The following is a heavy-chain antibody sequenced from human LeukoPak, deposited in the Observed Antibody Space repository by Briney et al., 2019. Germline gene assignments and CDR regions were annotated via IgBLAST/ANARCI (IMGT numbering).Heavy chain of an antibody. V-gene: IGHV3-48*01. CDR3: APGYCTSTSCSHYFEH. CDR1: GFTFSSYA. CDR2: ISSSSNTI. J-gene: IGHJ4*02. D-gene: IGHD2-2*01. Sequence: GGSLRLSCAASGFTFSSYAMSWVRQAPGKGLEWVSYISSSSNTIYYADSVKGRFTISRDNAKNSLYLQLNSLRAEDTAVYYCAPGYCTSTSCSHYFEHWGQGTLVTVSS.